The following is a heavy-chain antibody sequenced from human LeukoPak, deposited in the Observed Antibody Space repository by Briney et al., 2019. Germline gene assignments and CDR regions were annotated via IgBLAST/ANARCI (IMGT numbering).Heavy chain of an antibody. D-gene: IGHD4-17*01. V-gene: IGHV3-53*01. J-gene: IGHJ1*01. CDR2: IYSGGST. CDR1: GFTVSYNY. CDR3: ARDMTTATTCYLQH. Sequence: GGSLRLSCAASGFTVSYNYMTWVRQAPGKGLEWVSVIYSGGSTYYADSVKGRFTISRDNAKNSLCLQMNSLRAEDTAVYYCARDMTTATTCYLQHWGQGTLVTVSS.